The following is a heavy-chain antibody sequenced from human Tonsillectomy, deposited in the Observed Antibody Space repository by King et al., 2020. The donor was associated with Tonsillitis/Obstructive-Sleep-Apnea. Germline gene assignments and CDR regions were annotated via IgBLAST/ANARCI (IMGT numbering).Heavy chain of an antibody. CDR3: ATDRVGYCSGGSCYGPEYFQH. D-gene: IGHD2-15*01. CDR1: GYTLTELS. J-gene: IGHJ1*01. CDR2: FDPEDGGT. V-gene: IGHV1-24*01. Sequence: QLVQSGAEVKKPGASVKVSCKVSGYTLTELSMHWVRQAPGKGLEWRGGFDPEDGGTIYAQKFQGRVTMTEDTSTDTAYMELSSLRSEDTAVYYCATDRVGYCSGGSCYGPEYFQHWGQGTLVTVSS.